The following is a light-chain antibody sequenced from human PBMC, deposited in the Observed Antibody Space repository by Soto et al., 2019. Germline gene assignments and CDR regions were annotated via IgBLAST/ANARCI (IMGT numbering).Light chain of an antibody. CDR1: SSDVGSSNL. Sequence: QSGLTQPASVSGSPGQSITLSCTGTSSDVGSSNLVSWYQQHPGKAPKLLIYEVSKRPSGVSNRFSGSKSGNTASLTISGLQAEDEADYYCCSYAGSSTHVFGTGTKVTVL. V-gene: IGLV2-23*02. CDR2: EVS. J-gene: IGLJ1*01. CDR3: CSYAGSSTHV.